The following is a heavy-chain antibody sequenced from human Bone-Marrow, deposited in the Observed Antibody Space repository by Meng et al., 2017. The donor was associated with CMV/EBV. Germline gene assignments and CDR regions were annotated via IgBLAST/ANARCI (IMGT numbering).Heavy chain of an antibody. Sequence: GGSLRLSCAASGFTFSNYPMHWVRQAPGKGLEWVSSISSSSSYIYYADSVKGRFTISRDNAKNSLYLQMNSLRAEDTAVYYCAREEGYCSSTSCYGYYYYYGMDVWGQGTTVTVSS. D-gene: IGHD2-2*01. J-gene: IGHJ6*02. CDR2: ISSSSSYI. V-gene: IGHV3-21*01. CDR3: AREEGYCSSTSCYGYYYYYGMDV. CDR1: GFTFSNYP.